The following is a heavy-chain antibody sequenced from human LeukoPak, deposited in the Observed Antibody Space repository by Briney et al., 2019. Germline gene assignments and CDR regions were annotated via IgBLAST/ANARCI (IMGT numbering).Heavy chain of an antibody. CDR3: AKDADISVELVVITSFDS. CDR2: ISGSGNRA. J-gene: IGHJ4*02. V-gene: IGHV3-23*01. D-gene: IGHD3-22*01. Sequence: PGGSLRLSCAASRFTFSTYGMNWVRQTPGKGLEWVSAISGSGNRAYHADSVKGRFTISRDNSKNMLYLQMNSRRAEDTALYYCAKDADISVELVVITSFDSWGQGTLVTVSS. CDR1: RFTFSTYG.